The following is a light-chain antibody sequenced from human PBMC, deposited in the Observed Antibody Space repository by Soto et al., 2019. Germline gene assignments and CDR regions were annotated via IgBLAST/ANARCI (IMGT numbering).Light chain of an antibody. J-gene: IGKJ5*01. CDR2: AES. CDR3: QQFNSHPIT. V-gene: IGKV1-9*01. CDR1: QGVSSN. Sequence: DIQLTQSASSLSASVGDRFTITCRASQGVSSNLAWYQQKPGKDPKLLIYAESTLQSGVPSSFSGSGSGTEFTLKLSSLQPEDLATYYCQQFNSHPITLGQGTRLALK.